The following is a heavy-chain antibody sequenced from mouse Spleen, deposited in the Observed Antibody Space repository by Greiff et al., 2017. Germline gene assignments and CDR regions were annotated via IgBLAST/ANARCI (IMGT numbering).Heavy chain of an antibody. Sequence: QVQLQQSGPELVKPGASVKISCKASGYAFSSSWMNWVKQRPGKGLEWIGRIYPGDGDTNYNGKFKGKATLTADKSSSTAYMQLSSLTSEDSAVYFCARSTATGFAYWGQGTLVTVSA. CDR3: ARSTATGFAY. CDR1: GYAFSSSW. CDR2: IYPGDGDT. V-gene: IGHV1-82*01. D-gene: IGHD1-2*01. J-gene: IGHJ3*01.